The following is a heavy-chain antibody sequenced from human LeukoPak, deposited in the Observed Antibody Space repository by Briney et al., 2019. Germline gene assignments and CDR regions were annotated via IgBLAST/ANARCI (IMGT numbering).Heavy chain of an antibody. CDR1: GYTFTGYG. V-gene: IGHV1-18*01. Sequence: ASVKVSCKASGYTFTGYGISWVRQAPGQGLEWMGWISAYNGNTNYAQKLQGRVTMTTDTSTSTAYMELRSLRSDDTAVYYCARAPGDIVVVPAAILDYWGQGTLVTVSS. CDR2: ISAYNGNT. J-gene: IGHJ4*02. CDR3: ARAPGDIVVVPAAILDY. D-gene: IGHD2-2*01.